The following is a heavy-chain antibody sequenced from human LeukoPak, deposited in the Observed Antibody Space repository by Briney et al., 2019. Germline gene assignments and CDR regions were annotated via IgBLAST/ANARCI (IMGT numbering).Heavy chain of an antibody. J-gene: IGHJ4*02. D-gene: IGHD2-8*01. CDR3: AKALGYCTNGVRYAGDY. V-gene: IGHV3-23*01. CDR1: GFTFSSYA. CDR2: ISGSGGST. Sequence: SGGSLRLSCAASGFTFSSYAMSWVRQAPGKGLEWVSAISGSGGSTYYADSVKGRFTISRDNSKNTLYLQMNSLRAEDTAVYYCAKALGYCTNGVRYAGDYWGQGTLVTVSS.